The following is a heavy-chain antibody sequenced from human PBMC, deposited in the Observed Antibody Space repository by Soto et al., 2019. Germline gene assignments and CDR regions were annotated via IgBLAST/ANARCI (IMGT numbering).Heavy chain of an antibody. CDR1: VGSISSGCYS. V-gene: IGHV4-30-2*06. D-gene: IGHD3-22*01. J-gene: IGHJ1*01. CDR3: ARESRDGSRYFDT. Sequence: QLQLQESGPGLVKPSQTLSLTCAVSVGSISSGCYSWNWIRQSPAKGLEWIGCIYHGGSTYYNPSLQSRVTLSVDRSKNHFSLYVTSVTAADADVYFCARESRDGSRYFDTWGQGILVTVSS. CDR2: IYHGGST.